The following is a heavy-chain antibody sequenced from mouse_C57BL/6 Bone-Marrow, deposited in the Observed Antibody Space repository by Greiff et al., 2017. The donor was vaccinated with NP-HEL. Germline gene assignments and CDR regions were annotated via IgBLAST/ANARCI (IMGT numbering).Heavy chain of an antibody. CDR3: AREIPPRS. Sequence: EVTLVESGGGLVKPGGSLKLPCAASGFTFSSYAMSWVRQTPEKRLEWVATISDGGSYTYYPDNVKGRFTISRDNAKNNLYLQMSHLKSEDTAMYYCAREIPPRSWGQGTTLTVSS. CDR1: GFTFSSYA. V-gene: IGHV5-4*01. CDR2: ISDGGSYT. J-gene: IGHJ2*01.